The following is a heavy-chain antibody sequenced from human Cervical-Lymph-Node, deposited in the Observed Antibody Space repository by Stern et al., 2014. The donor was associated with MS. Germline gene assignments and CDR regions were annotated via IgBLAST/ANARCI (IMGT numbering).Heavy chain of an antibody. CDR3: AKAGGYSYVYYFDY. V-gene: IGHV3-9*01. Sequence: QLVESGGGLVQPGRSLRLSCAASGFTFDDYAMHWVRQAPGKGLEWVSGISWNSGSIGYAYSVKGRFTISRDNAKNSLYLQMNSLRAEDTALYYCAKAGGYSYVYYFDYWGQGTLVTVSS. CDR1: GFTFDDYA. D-gene: IGHD5-18*01. J-gene: IGHJ4*02. CDR2: ISWNSGSI.